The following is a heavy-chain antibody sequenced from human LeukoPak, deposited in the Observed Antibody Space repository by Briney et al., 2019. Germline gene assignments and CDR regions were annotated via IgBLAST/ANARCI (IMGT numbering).Heavy chain of an antibody. CDR2: ISWNSGSI. CDR3: AKDREMATTRGYYFDY. Sequence: GRSLRLSCAASGFTLDDYGMHWVRQAPGKGLEWVSGISWNSGSINYADSVKGRFTISRDNANNSLYLQMNSLRAEDTALYYCAKDREMATTRGYYFDYWGQGTLVTVSS. CDR1: GFTLDDYG. D-gene: IGHD5-24*01. J-gene: IGHJ4*02. V-gene: IGHV3-9*01.